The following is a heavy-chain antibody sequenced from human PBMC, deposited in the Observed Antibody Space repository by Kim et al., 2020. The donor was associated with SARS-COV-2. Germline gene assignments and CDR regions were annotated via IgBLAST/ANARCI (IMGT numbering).Heavy chain of an antibody. CDR3: AREDSGYAYDRYFDL. CDR2: TRNKANSYTT. J-gene: IGHJ2*01. D-gene: IGHD5-12*01. CDR1: GFTFSDHY. V-gene: IGHV3-72*01. Sequence: GGSLRLSCAASGFTFSDHYMDWVRQAPGKGLEWVGRTRNKANSYTTEYAASVKGRFTISRDDSKNSLYLQMNSLKTEDTAVYYCAREDSGYAYDRYFDLWGRGTLVTVSS.